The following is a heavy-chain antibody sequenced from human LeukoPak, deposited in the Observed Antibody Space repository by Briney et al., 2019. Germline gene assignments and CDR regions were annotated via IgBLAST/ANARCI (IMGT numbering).Heavy chain of an antibody. Sequence: ASVKVSCQASGYTFTSYAMHWVRQAPGQRLEWMGWINAGNGNTKYSQKFQGRVTITRDTSASTAYMELSSLRSEDTAVYYCARVVIAAAGTLDYWGQGTLVTVSS. CDR2: INAGNGNT. CDR1: GYTFTSYA. D-gene: IGHD6-13*01. V-gene: IGHV1-3*01. J-gene: IGHJ4*02. CDR3: ARVVIAAAGTLDY.